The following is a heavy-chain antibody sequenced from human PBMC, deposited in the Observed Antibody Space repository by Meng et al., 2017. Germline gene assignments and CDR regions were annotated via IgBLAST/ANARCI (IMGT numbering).Heavy chain of an antibody. CDR2: IWYDGSNK. V-gene: IGHV3-33*01. Sequence: GGSLRLSCAAPGFTFSSYGMHWVRQAPGKGLEWVAVIWYDGSNKYYADSVKGRFTISRDNSKNTLYLQMNSLRAEETAVYYCARDYGSGSYFYWGQGTLVTVSS. CDR3: ARDYGSGSYFY. D-gene: IGHD3-10*01. CDR1: GFTFSSYG. J-gene: IGHJ4*02.